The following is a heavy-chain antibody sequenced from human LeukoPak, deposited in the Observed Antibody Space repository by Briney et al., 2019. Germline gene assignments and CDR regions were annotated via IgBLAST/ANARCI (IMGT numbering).Heavy chain of an antibody. Sequence: ASVKVSCKASGYSFTYYPLNWVRQAPGQGLEWMGWINTNTGNPTYAQGFTGRFVFSLDTSVSTAYLQISSLKAEDTAVYYCARGPLAAAGTLYGYWGQGTLVTVSS. CDR3: ARGPLAAAGTLYGY. V-gene: IGHV7-4-1*02. J-gene: IGHJ4*02. CDR1: GYSFTYYP. CDR2: INTNTGNP. D-gene: IGHD6-13*01.